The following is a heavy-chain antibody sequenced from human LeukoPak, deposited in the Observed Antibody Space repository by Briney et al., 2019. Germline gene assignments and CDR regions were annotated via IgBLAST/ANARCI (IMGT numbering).Heavy chain of an antibody. V-gene: IGHV1-69*06. CDR2: IIPIFGTA. CDR3: AGVERNCSGGSCYVNY. D-gene: IGHD2-15*01. J-gene: IGHJ4*02. CDR1: GGTFSSYA. Sequence: ASVKVSCKASGGTFSSYAISWVRQAPGQGLEWMGGIIPIFGTANYAQKFQGRVTITADKSTSTAYMELSSLRSEDTAVYYCAGVERNCSGGSCYVNYWGQGTLVTVSS.